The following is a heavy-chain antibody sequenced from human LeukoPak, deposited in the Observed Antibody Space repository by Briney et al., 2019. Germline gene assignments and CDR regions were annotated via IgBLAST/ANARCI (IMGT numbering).Heavy chain of an antibody. J-gene: IGHJ4*02. CDR1: GYTFNSYW. Sequence: GESLKISCKGSGYTFNSYWIGWVRQMPGKGLEWMGIIYPGDSDTRYSPSFQGQVTISADKSISTAYLQWSSLEASDTAMYYCARQTNYYDSSGYYWIMYDYWGQGTLVTVSS. CDR2: IYPGDSDT. V-gene: IGHV5-51*01. CDR3: ARQTNYYDSSGYYWIMYDY. D-gene: IGHD3-22*01.